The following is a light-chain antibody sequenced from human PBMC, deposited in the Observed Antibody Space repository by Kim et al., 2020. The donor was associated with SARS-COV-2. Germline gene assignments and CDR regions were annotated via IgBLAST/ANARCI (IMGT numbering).Light chain of an antibody. Sequence: EIVMTQSPATLSVSPGERATLSCRASQSISSNLVWYQQKPGQAPRLLIYGASTRATGFPARFSGSGSGTEFTLTITSLQSEDFAVYYCQQYNNWPRTFGQWTKVDIK. CDR2: GAS. CDR3: QQYNNWPRT. J-gene: IGKJ1*01. CDR1: QSISSN. V-gene: IGKV3-15*01.